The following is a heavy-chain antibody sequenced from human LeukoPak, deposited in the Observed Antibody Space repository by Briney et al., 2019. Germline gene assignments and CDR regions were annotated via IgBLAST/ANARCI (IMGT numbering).Heavy chain of an antibody. J-gene: IGHJ6*03. CDR3: ARTVFITPSTYFYYYYMDV. CDR1: GGSFSAYY. CDR2: INHGGST. D-gene: IGHD3-22*01. V-gene: IGHV4-34*01. Sequence: SETLSLTCAVYGGSFSAYYWSWIRQPPGKGLEWIGEINHGGSTNYNPSLKSRVTISVDTSKNDFSLKLDSVTAADTAVYYCARTVFITPSTYFYYYYMDVWGKGTTVTVSS.